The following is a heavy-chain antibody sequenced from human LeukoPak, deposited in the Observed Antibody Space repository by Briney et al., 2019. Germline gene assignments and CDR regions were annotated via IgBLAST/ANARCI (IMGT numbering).Heavy chain of an antibody. V-gene: IGHV3-66*01. CDR3: ARDISSGDYDAFDL. CDR1: GFTVSSNY. J-gene: IGHJ3*01. D-gene: IGHD3-22*01. CDR2: IYSGGST. Sequence: GGSLRLSCAASGFTVSSNYMSWVRQAPGKGLEWVSVIYSGGSTYYADSVKGRFTISRDNSKNTLYLQMNSLRAEDTAVYYCARDISSGDYDAFDLWGQGTMVTVSS.